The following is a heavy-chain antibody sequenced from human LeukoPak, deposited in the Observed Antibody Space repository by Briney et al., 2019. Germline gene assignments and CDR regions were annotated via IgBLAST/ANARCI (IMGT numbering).Heavy chain of an antibody. CDR2: ISSGSTTI. CDR1: GFTFGDDA. V-gene: IGHV3-48*04. Sequence: GGSLRLSCTASGFTFGDDAMSWVRQAPGKGLEWVSYISSGSTTIYYADSVKGRFTISRDNAKNSLYLQMNSLRAEDTAVYFCARMWGSSWSYFDYWGQGTLVTVSS. CDR3: ARMWGSSWSYFDY. J-gene: IGHJ4*02. D-gene: IGHD6-13*01.